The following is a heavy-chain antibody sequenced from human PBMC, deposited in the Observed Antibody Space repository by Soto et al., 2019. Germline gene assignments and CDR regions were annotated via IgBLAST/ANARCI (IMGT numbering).Heavy chain of an antibody. V-gene: IGHV1-2*04. CDR1: GYSFTGHY. CDR2: INPNSGGT. D-gene: IGHD3-16*01. CDR3: AKSDGAEENDAFDI. Sequence: QVRLVQSGPEVRKPGASVKISCEASGYSFTGHYLHWVRQAPGHGLEWMGWINPNSGGTNYPQKFQDWISITRDKALSTVYMDLSSLRSEDTAMYYCAKSDGAEENDAFDIWGQGTMISVS. J-gene: IGHJ3*02.